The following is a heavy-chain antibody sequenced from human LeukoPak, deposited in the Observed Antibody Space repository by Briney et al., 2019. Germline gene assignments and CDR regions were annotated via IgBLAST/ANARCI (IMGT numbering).Heavy chain of an antibody. CDR2: LCDDGTYK. CDR3: ARLHRDAYNFL. Sequence: GGSLRLSCAASGFSVTNYAMHWVRQAPGKGLEWVAVLCDDGTYKNYTDSVKGRFTISRDISKNTLHLQMNSLRAEDTGVYYCARLHRDAYNFLWGQGTLVTVSS. V-gene: IGHV3-33*01. CDR1: GFSVTNYA. J-gene: IGHJ4*02. D-gene: IGHD5-24*01.